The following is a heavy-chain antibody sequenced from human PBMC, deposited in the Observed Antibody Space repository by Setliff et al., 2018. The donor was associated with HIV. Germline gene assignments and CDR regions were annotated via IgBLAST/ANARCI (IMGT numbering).Heavy chain of an antibody. V-gene: IGHV4-38-2*01. J-gene: IGHJ6*02. CDR3: ARGGPAVAYAVDV. Sequence: SETLSLTCGVSGDSITGSFCWAWIRQPPGKGLEWIANIYPSGSIWPSGTSNYNPSRKGRVTISLDMSQNQFSLKVNSVTAADTAIYYCARGGPAVAYAVDVWGQGTTVTVSS. D-gene: IGHD5-12*01. CDR1: GDSITGSFC. CDR2: IWPSGTS.